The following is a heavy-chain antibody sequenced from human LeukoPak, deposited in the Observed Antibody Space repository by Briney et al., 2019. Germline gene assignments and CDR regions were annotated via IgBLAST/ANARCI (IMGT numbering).Heavy chain of an antibody. D-gene: IGHD5-18*01. V-gene: IGHV3-7*01. J-gene: IGHJ4*02. CDR1: GFTFSSYW. CDR2: IKQDGSEK. Sequence: GGSPRLSCAASGFTFSSYWMSWVRQASGKGLEWVANIKQDGSEKYYVDSVKGRFTISRDNAKNSLYLQMNSLRAEDTAVYYCAREGGRDTAMVKFDYWGQGTLVTVSS. CDR3: AREGGRDTAMVKFDY.